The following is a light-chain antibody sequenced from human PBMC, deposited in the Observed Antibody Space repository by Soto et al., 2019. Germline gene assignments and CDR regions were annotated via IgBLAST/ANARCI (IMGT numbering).Light chain of an antibody. J-gene: IGLJ3*02. CDR1: SSDVGAYDY. CDR3: RPVTTSKTRV. V-gene: IGLV2-14*01. Sequence: QSVLTQPASVSGSPGQSITISCTGTSSDVGAYDYVSWYQQHPGKAPKFMLYEVSNRPSGLSDRFSGSKSGNTASLTISGLQAEDEADYYCRPVTTSKTRVFGGGTKVTVL. CDR2: EVS.